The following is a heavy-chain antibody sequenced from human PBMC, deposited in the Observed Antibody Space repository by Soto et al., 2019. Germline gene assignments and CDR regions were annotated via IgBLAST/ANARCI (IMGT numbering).Heavy chain of an antibody. CDR1: GYTFTSYD. V-gene: IGHV1-8*01. J-gene: IGHJ6*03. Sequence: QVQLVQSGAEVKKPGASVKVSCKASGYTFTSYDINWVRQATGQGLEWMGWMNPNSGNTGYAQKFQGRVTMTRNTSISTAYMELSSLRSEDTAVYYCVRLVASYYYYYYMDVWGKGTTVTVSS. CDR2: MNPNSGNT. CDR3: VRLVASYYYYYYMDV.